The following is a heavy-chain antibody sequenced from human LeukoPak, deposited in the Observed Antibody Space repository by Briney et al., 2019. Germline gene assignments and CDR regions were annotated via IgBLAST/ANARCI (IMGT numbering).Heavy chain of an antibody. Sequence: GGSLRLSCAASGFTFSSYWMSWVRQAPGKGLEWVANIREDESEKYYVDSVKGRFTISRDNAQNSLNLQMNSLRVEDTAMYYCARVRTTGSYYGMDVWGQGTTVTVSS. D-gene: IGHD3-10*01. J-gene: IGHJ6*02. V-gene: IGHV3-7*01. CDR3: ARVRTTGSYYGMDV. CDR2: IREDESEK. CDR1: GFTFSSYW.